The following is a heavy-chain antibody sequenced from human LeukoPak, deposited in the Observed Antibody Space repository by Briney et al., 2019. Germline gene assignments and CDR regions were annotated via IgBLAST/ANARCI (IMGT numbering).Heavy chain of an antibody. V-gene: IGHV4-59*12. J-gene: IGHJ4*02. CDR1: GGSISSYY. Sequence: SETLSLTCTVSGGSISSYYWSWIRQPPGKGLEWIGYIYYSGSTNYNPSLKSRVTISVATSKNQFSLKLSSVTAADTAVYYCARRGGGYYPYYFDYWGQGTLVTVSS. D-gene: IGHD3-22*01. CDR3: ARRGGGYYPYYFDY. CDR2: IYYSGST.